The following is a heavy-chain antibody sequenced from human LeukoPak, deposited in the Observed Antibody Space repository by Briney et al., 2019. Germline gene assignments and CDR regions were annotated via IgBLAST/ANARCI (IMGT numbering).Heavy chain of an antibody. CDR3: ATFSYAGNAGGSAGS. Sequence: GGSLRLSCAASGFTVSSKYMTWVRQAPGKGLEWVSVIYRGGNTYYADSMKGRFSISRDNSKNTVYLQMNSLRAEDTAVYYCATFSYAGNAGGSAGSWGQGTLVTVSS. J-gene: IGHJ5*02. CDR2: IYRGGNT. CDR1: GFTVSSKY. D-gene: IGHD4-23*01. V-gene: IGHV3-53*01.